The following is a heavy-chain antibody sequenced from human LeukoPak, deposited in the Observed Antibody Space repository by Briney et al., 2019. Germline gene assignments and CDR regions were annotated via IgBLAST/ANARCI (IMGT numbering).Heavy chain of an antibody. V-gene: IGHV4-59*01. J-gene: IGHJ4*02. CDR1: SGSINTYY. Sequence: PSETLSLTCTVSSGSINTYYWSWIRQPPGKGLEWIGYIYYSGSTNYNPSLESRVTISVDTSKNQFSLRLSSVTAADTAVYYCARRPRNDILTGTPFDYWGQGILVTVSS. CDR3: ARRPRNDILTGTPFDY. D-gene: IGHD3-9*01. CDR2: IYYSGST.